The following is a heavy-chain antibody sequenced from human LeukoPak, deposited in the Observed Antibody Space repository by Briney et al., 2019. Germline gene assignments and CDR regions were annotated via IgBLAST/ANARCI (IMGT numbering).Heavy chain of an antibody. D-gene: IGHD3-22*01. CDR3: ARATKYYDSSGYYELIDY. CDR2: INPSGGST. V-gene: IGHV1-46*01. J-gene: IGHJ4*02. CDR1: GYTFTSYY. Sequence: GASVTVSCKASGYTFTSYYMHWVRQAPGQGLEWMGIINPSGGSTSYAQKFQGRVTMTRDTSTSTVYMELSSLRSEDTAVYYCARATKYYDSSGYYELIDYWGQGTLVTVSS.